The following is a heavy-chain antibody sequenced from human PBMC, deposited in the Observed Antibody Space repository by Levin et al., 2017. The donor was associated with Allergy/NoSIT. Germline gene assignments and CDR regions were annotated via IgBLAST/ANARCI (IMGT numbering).Heavy chain of an antibody. CDR1: GGTFSSYA. V-gene: IGHV1-69*06. Sequence: KISCKASGGTFSSYAISWVRQAAGQGLEWMGGIIPIFGTANYAQKFQGRVTITADKSTSTAYMELSSLRSEDTAVYYCARDAVAGRIRVFDYWGQGTLVTVSS. CDR3: ARDAVAGRIRVFDY. D-gene: IGHD6-19*01. J-gene: IGHJ4*02. CDR2: IIPIFGTA.